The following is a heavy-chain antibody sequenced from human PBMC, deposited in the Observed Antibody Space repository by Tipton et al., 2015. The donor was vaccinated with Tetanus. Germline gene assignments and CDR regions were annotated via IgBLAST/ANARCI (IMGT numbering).Heavy chain of an antibody. CDR2: IYTNGST. V-gene: IGHV4-4*07. CDR1: GGSTSSDY. J-gene: IGHJ6*02. CDR3: ARDGQPGYYYGMDV. Sequence: TLSLTCAVSGGSTSSDYWSWIRQPAGKGLEWIWRIYTNGSTNYNPSLKSRVTMSVDTSKNQFSLKLSSVTAADTAIYYCARDGQPGYYYGMDVWGQGTTVTVSS. D-gene: IGHD1-14*01.